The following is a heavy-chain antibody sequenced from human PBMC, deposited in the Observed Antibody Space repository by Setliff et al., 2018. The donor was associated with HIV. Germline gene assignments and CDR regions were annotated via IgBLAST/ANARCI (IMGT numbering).Heavy chain of an antibody. CDR1: GYRFSSYG. CDR2: INPNSGDT. J-gene: IGHJ4*02. CDR3: ARDPTGHYFDF. V-gene: IGHV1-2*02. Sequence: ASVKVSCKASGYRFSSYGISWVRQAPGQGLEWMGWINPNSGDTNYAQKFQGRVTMTRDTSISTAYMELSRLRSDDTAVYYCARDPTGHYFDFWGQGTLVTVSS. D-gene: IGHD1-1*01.